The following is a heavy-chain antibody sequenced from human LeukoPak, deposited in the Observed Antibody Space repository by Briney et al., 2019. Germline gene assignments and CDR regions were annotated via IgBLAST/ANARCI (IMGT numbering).Heavy chain of an antibody. D-gene: IGHD3-22*01. CDR1: GYSFTSYW. CDR2: IYPGDSDT. CDR3: ARAPWLGYYDSSGYYARPLGYFDC. V-gene: IGHV5-51*01. J-gene: IGHJ4*02. Sequence: PGESLKILCKSSGYSFTSYWIGWVRQMPGKGLEWMGIIYPGDSDTRYSRSFQGQVTISADKSISTAYLQWSSLKASDTAMYYCARAPWLGYYDSSGYYARPLGYFDCWGQGTLVTVSS.